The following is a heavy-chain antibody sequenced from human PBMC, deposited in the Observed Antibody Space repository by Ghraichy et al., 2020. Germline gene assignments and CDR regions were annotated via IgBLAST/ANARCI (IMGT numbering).Heavy chain of an antibody. CDR2: MSPSSGNT. D-gene: IGHD3-10*01. Sequence: ASVKVSCKASGYTFSTYDINWVRQATGQGLEWMGWMSPSSGNTGYAQKFQGRVTITRDTSINTAYMELSSLRSEDTAVYYCAINLYGSGIFEDWGQGTLVTVSS. CDR3: AINLYGSGIFED. J-gene: IGHJ4*02. CDR1: GYTFSTYD. V-gene: IGHV1-8*03.